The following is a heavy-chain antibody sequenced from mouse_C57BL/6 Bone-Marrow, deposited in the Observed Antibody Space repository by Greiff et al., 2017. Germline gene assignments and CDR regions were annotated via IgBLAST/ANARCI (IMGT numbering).Heavy chain of an antibody. D-gene: IGHD2-2*01. V-gene: IGHV1-74*01. Sequence: QVQLQQPGAELVKPGASVKVSCKASGYTFTSYWMHWVKQRPGQGLEWIGRIHPSDSDTNYNQKFKGKATLTVDKASSTADMQLSSLTSEDSAVYYCAMGGYEAWFAYGGQGTLVTVSA. J-gene: IGHJ3*01. CDR2: IHPSDSDT. CDR1: GYTFTSYW. CDR3: AMGGYEAWFAY.